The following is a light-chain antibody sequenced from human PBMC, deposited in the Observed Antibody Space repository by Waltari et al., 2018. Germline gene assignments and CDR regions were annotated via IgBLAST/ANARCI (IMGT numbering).Light chain of an antibody. CDR3: MQSIEVPRT. V-gene: IGKV2D-29*01. CDR1: QSLLDSDGMTS. CDR2: EVS. J-gene: IGKJ4*01. Sequence: DLVMTQTPLPLSVTPGQPASISCTSSQSLLDSDGMTSLYWYLQQPGQPPQLLIYEVSNRFYGVTDRCSGSGSGTDFTRKISRVEAEDVGVYCCMQSIEVPRTFGGGTKVEIK.